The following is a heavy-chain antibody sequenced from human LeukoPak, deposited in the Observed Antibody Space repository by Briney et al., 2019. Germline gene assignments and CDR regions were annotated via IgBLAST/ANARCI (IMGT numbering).Heavy chain of an antibody. CDR3: AKSFYNFWSGYTRTPEGY. V-gene: IGHV3-30*18. D-gene: IGHD3-3*01. J-gene: IGHJ4*02. Sequence: PGGSLRLSCAASGFSFSSYGMHWVRQAPGKGLEWVAVISYDGSDRYYADSVKGRFTISRDNSKNTLCLQMNSLRAEDTAVYYCAKSFYNFWSGYTRTPEGYWGQGTLVTVSS. CDR1: GFSFSSYG. CDR2: ISYDGSDR.